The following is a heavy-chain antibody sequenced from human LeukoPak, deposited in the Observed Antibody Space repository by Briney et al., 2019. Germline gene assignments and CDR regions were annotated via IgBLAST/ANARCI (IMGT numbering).Heavy chain of an antibody. Sequence: PGGSLRLSCAASGFTFSHAWMSWVRQAPGKGLEWVGRIKSKSDGGTTDYAAPVKGRFTVSRDDSKDTLYLQMNSLKTEDTAVYYCTTGAPRAYSGSYSNCWGQGTLVTVSS. D-gene: IGHD1-26*01. CDR1: GFTFSHAW. J-gene: IGHJ4*02. CDR2: IKSKSDGGTT. CDR3: TTGAPRAYSGSYSNC. V-gene: IGHV3-15*01.